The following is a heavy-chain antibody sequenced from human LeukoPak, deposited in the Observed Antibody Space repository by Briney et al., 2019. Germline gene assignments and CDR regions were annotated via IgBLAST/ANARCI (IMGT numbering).Heavy chain of an antibody. V-gene: IGHV3-7*03. CDR1: GFTFSSYW. D-gene: IGHD3-22*01. CDR2: INQDGSDK. J-gene: IGHJ4*02. Sequence: PGGSLRLSCAASGFTFSSYWMSWVRQAPGKGLEWVANINQDGSDKNYVDSVKGRFTISRDNAKNSLYLQMNSLRAEDTAVYYCAKGALHYDSSGYYDFWGQGTLVTVSS. CDR3: AKGALHYDSSGYYDF.